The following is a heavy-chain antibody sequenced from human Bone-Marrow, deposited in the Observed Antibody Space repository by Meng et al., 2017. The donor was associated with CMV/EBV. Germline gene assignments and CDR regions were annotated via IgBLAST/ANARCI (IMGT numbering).Heavy chain of an antibody. J-gene: IGHJ4*02. V-gene: IGHV1-24*01. Sequence: QVQLAQSGAEVKKPGASVKVSCKASGYTFTSYGISWVRQAPGQGLEWMGGFDPEDGETIYAQKFQGRVTMTEDTSTDTAYMELSSLRSEDTAVYYCATVGEYPYYFDYWGQGTLVTVSS. CDR2: FDPEDGET. CDR1: GYTFTSYG. D-gene: IGHD2-2*01. CDR3: ATVGEYPYYFDY.